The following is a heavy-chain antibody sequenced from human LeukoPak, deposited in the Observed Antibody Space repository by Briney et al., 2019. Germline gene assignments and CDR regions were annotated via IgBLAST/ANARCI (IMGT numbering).Heavy chain of an antibody. CDR2: ISSSSSYI. D-gene: IGHD4-11*01. CDR3: AKTTVTTYFFDY. V-gene: IGHV3-21*04. Sequence: ETLSLTCTVSGGSISSSSYYWGWIRQPPGKGLEWVSSISSSSSYIYYADSVKGRFTISRDNAKNSLYLQMNSLRAEDTAVYYCAKTTVTTYFFDYWGQGTLVTVSS. J-gene: IGHJ4*02. CDR1: GGSISSSS.